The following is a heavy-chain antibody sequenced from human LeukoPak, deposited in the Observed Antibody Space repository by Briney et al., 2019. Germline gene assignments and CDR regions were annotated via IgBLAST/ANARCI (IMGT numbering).Heavy chain of an antibody. Sequence: PSETLCLTCAVSGGSISHYYWSWIRQPPGKGLEWGCYIYYSGTTNYNPSLKSRVNISVDTSKNQFSLKLNSVTAADTAVYYCAREDPRTKVPEGMDVWGQGTTVTVSS. J-gene: IGHJ6*02. CDR1: GGSISHYY. CDR2: IYYSGTT. D-gene: IGHD4/OR15-4a*01. V-gene: IGHV4-59*01. CDR3: AREDPRTKVPEGMDV.